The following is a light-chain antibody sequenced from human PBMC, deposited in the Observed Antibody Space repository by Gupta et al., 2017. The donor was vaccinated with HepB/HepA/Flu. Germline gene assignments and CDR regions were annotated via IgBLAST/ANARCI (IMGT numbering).Light chain of an antibody. Sequence: DIQMTQSPSSLSASVGDRVTITCRASQSISSYLNWYQQKPGKAPKVLIYAASSLQSGVPSRFSGSGSGTEFTLTISRLQPEDFATYYCQQSYGTPYTFGQGTKLEIK. CDR2: AAS. J-gene: IGKJ2*01. V-gene: IGKV1-39*01. CDR1: QSISSY. CDR3: QQSYGTPYT.